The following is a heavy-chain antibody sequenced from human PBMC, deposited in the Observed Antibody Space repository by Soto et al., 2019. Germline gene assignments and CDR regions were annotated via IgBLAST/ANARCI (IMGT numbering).Heavy chain of an antibody. CDR2: IYYSGST. J-gene: IGHJ6*02. V-gene: IGHV4-39*01. Sequence: SETLSLTCTVSGGSISSSSYYWGWIRQPPGKGLEWIGSIYYSGSTYYSPSLKSRITISVDTSKNQFSLKLSSVTAADTAVYYCARLGAFYSSSWNYYYYGMDVWGQGTTVTVSS. CDR3: ARLGAFYSSSWNYYYYGMDV. D-gene: IGHD6-13*01. CDR1: GGSISSSSYY.